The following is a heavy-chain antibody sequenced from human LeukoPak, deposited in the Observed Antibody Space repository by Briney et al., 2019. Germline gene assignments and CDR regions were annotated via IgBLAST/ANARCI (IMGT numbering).Heavy chain of an antibody. CDR2: IYYSGST. V-gene: IGHV4-30-4*08. J-gene: IGHJ4*02. CDR1: GGSISSGDYY. D-gene: IGHD2-2*01. Sequence: PSETLSLTCTVSGGSISSGDYYWSWIRQPPGKGLEWIGYIYYSGSTYYNPSLKSRVTISVDTSKNQFSLKLSSVAAADTAVYYCAREGCSSTNCYPPFDSWGQGTLVTVSS. CDR3: AREGCSSTNCYPPFDS.